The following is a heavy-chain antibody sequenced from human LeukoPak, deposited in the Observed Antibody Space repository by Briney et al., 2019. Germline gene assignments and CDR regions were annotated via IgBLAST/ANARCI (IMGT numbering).Heavy chain of an antibody. J-gene: IGHJ4*02. V-gene: IGHV4-34*01. Sequence: SETLPLTCAVYGGSFSGYYWSWIRQPPGKGLEWIGEINHSGSTNYNPSLKSRVTISVDTSKNQFSLKLSSVTAADTAVYYCARGAILGIAVAGTNFDYWGQGTLVTVSS. D-gene: IGHD6-19*01. CDR3: ARGAILGIAVAGTNFDY. CDR2: INHSGST. CDR1: GGSFSGYY.